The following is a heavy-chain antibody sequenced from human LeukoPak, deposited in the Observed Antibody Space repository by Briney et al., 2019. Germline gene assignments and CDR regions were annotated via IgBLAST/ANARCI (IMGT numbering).Heavy chain of an antibody. CDR3: ARYLWAAATTWFDP. D-gene: IGHD6-13*01. CDR1: GGSISSSNW. V-gene: IGHV4-4*02. CDR2: IYHSGSA. Sequence: SGTLSLTCAVSGGSISSSNWWSWVRQPPGKGLEWIGEIYHSGSANYNPSLKSRVTISVDTSKNQFFLILSSVTAADTAVYYCARYLWAAATTWFDPWGQGILVTVSS. J-gene: IGHJ5*02.